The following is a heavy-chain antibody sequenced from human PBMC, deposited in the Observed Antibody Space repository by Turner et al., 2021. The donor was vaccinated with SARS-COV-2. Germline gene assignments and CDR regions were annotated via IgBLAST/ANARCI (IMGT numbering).Heavy chain of an antibody. V-gene: IGHV3-66*01. CDR3: ATRMTTLPQ. D-gene: IGHD4-17*01. CDR1: GFAVSNNY. CDR2: IYSGGST. J-gene: IGHJ4*02. Sequence: EVHLVESGGGLVQPGGSLRLSCAASGFAVSNNYMSWVRQAAGKGLEWVSLIYSGGSTYYADSVTGRFTISRDNSKNTLYLQMNSLGAEDTAVYYCATRMTTLPQWGQGTLVTVSS.